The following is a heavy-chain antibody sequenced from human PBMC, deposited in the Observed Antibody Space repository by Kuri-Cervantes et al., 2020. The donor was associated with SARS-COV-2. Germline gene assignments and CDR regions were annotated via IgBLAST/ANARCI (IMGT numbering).Heavy chain of an antibody. CDR2: IRGSGGST. D-gene: IGHD6-6*01. V-gene: IGHV3-23*01. J-gene: IGHJ6*02. Sequence: GESLKISCAASGFTFSSYAMSWVRQAPGKGLEWVSAIRGSGGSTYYADSVKGRFTISRDNSKNTLYLQMNSLRAEDTAVYYCAKDDYSSSGLPSIRRALYYYYGMDVWGQGTTVTVSS. CDR3: AKDDYSSSGLPSIRRALYYYYGMDV. CDR1: GFTFSSYA.